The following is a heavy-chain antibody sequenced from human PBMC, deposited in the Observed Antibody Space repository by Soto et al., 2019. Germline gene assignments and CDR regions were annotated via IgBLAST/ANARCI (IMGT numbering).Heavy chain of an antibody. CDR1: GFTFSSYA. D-gene: IGHD2-21*02. V-gene: IGHV3-30-3*01. Sequence: HPGGSLRLSCAASGFTFSSYAMHWVRQAPGKGLEWVAVISYDGSNKYYADSVKGRFTISRDNSKNTLYLQMNSLRAEDTAVYYCARGPTVVVTAILRFYYYGMDVWGQGTTVTVSS. CDR3: ARGPTVVVTAILRFYYYGMDV. CDR2: ISYDGSNK. J-gene: IGHJ6*02.